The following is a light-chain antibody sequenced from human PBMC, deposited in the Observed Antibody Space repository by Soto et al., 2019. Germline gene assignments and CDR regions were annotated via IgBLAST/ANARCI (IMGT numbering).Light chain of an antibody. CDR1: HSVSRTY. V-gene: IGKV3-20*01. CDR2: GTS. Sequence: EIVLTQSPGTLSLSPGERATLSCRASHSVSRTYLAWYQQKPGQAPRLLIYGTSDRATGTPDRFSGSGSGTDFTLTISRLEPEDSAVYYCQQFDDYVTFGQGTRLEIK. CDR3: QQFDDYVT. J-gene: IGKJ5*01.